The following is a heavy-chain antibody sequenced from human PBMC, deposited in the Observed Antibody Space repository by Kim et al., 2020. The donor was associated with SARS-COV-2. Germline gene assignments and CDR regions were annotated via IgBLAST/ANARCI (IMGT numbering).Heavy chain of an antibody. CDR3: AXWXFGYSYGYGSSNYYYG. J-gene: IGHJ6*01. Sequence: SETLSLTCAVYGGSFSGYYWSWIRQPPGKGLEWIGEINHSXSTNXNPSLKSXVTISVDTSKNQXSLKLXSVTAAXTXVYYCAXWXFGYSYGYGSSNYYYG. D-gene: IGHD5-18*01. CDR2: INHSXST. V-gene: IGHV4-34*01. CDR1: GGSFSGYY.